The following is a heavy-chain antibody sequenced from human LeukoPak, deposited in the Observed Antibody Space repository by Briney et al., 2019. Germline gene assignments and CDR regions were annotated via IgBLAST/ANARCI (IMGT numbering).Heavy chain of an antibody. J-gene: IGHJ4*02. Sequence: KSSETLSLTCTVSGGSISSYYWSWIRQPPGKGLEWIWYIYYSGSTNYNPSLKSRVTISVDTSKNQFSLKLSSVTAADPAVYYCARSRGRSYYYDSSGYHYWGQGTLVTVSS. CDR2: IYYSGST. CDR1: GGSISSYY. V-gene: IGHV4-59*08. D-gene: IGHD3-22*01. CDR3: ARSRGRSYYYDSSGYHY.